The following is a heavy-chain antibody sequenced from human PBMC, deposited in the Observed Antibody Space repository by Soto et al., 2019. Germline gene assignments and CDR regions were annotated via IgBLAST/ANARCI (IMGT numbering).Heavy chain of an antibody. CDR2: LHSGITP. J-gene: IGHJ4*02. Sequence: VQLVESGRGLVQPGGSLRLSCAASGFTVSDYHMTWVRQAPGKGLEWVSALHSGITPYYTDSLKGRFTISRDNTRNAQFLQMNSLRAEDTAVYYCARVNPLNSGGWVPFDYWGQGALVPVSS. V-gene: IGHV3-66*01. CDR1: GFTVSDYH. CDR3: ARVNPLNSGGWVPFDY. D-gene: IGHD2-15*01.